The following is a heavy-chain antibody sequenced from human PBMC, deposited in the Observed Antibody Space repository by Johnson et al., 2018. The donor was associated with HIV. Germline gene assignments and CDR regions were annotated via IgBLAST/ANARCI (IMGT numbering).Heavy chain of an antibody. D-gene: IGHD3-16*01. Sequence: VQLVESGGGLVQPGGSLRLSCAASAFTFSSFAMSWVRQAPGKGLEWVSGISGAGGSRNYADSVKGRFTISRDNSKNTLYLQMNSLRAEDTALYYCARSDYVWGSYTRKGAFDIWGQGTMVTVSS. CDR2: ISGAGGSR. V-gene: IGHV3-23*04. CDR3: ARSDYVWGSYTRKGAFDI. J-gene: IGHJ3*02. CDR1: AFTFSSFA.